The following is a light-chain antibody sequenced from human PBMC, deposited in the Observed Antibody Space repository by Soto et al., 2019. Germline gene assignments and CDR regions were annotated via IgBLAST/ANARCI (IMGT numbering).Light chain of an antibody. CDR2: DAS. V-gene: IGKV3-15*01. J-gene: IGKJ4*01. CDR3: QQCRNWPLT. Sequence: EIVMTQSPATLSASPGEGATLSCKAGQNVYNNLAWYQQRPGQPPRLLIYDASTWATGISARFSGSGYGTDFTLTISSLQSEDVAVYFCQQCRNWPLTFGGGTKVEIK. CDR1: QNVYNN.